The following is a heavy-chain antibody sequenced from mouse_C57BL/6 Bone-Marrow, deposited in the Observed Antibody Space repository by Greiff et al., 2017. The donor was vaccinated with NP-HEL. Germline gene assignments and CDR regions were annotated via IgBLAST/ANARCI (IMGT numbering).Heavy chain of an antibody. CDR3: TRTYDGYYERFAY. D-gene: IGHD2-3*01. J-gene: IGHJ3*01. CDR2: IDPENGDT. CDR1: GFNIKDDY. V-gene: IGHV14-4*01. Sequence: EVKLEESGAELVRPGASVKLSCTASGFNIKDDYMHWVKQRPEQGLEWIGWIDPENGDTEYASKFQGKATITADTSSNTAYLQLSSLTSEDTAVYDCTRTYDGYYERFAYWGQGTLVTVSA.